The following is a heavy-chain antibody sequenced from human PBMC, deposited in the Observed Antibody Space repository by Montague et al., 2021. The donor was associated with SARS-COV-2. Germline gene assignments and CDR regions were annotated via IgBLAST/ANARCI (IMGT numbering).Heavy chain of an antibody. Sequence: SETLSLTCTVSGGSISSSSYYWGWIRQPPGKGLEWIGSIYYSGSTCYNPSLKSRVTISVDTSKNQFSLKLSSVTAADMAVYYCARVGRQQLVRLSGMDVWGQGTTVTVSS. CDR3: ARVGRQQLVRLSGMDV. V-gene: IGHV4-39*07. CDR2: IYYSGST. CDR1: GGSISSSSYY. J-gene: IGHJ6*02. D-gene: IGHD6-13*01.